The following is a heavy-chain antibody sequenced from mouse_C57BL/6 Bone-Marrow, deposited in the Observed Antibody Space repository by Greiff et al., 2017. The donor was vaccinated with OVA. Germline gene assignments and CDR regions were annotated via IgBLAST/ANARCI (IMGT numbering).Heavy chain of an antibody. J-gene: IGHJ4*01. V-gene: IGHV5-9*04. CDR3: ARHTGTFDLDD. CDR2: ISGGGGNT. Sequence: EVQVVEPGGGLVKPGGSLKLSCTASGFTFSSYTMPWVRQSPGKGLEWVATISGGGGNTYYPDRVKGRFTITIDNATSTLYLQMSSLRSEDSAVYYCARHTGTFDLDDWGKGTSVTVSS. D-gene: IGHD2-4*01. CDR1: GFTFSSYT.